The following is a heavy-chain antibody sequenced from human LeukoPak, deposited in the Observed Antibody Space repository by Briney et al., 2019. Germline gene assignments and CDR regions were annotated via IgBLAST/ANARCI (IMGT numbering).Heavy chain of an antibody. CDR3: ARVVTEYYDSSGYYPPYYYYYYMDV. Sequence: ASVKVSCKASGYTFSSYGLSWVRQAPGQGLEWMGWISAYNGNTNYAQKLQGRVTMTTDTSTSTAYMELSRLRSDDTAVYYCARVVTEYYDSSGYYPPYYYYYYMDVWGKGTTVTVSS. V-gene: IGHV1-18*01. CDR1: GYTFSSYG. J-gene: IGHJ6*03. CDR2: ISAYNGNT. D-gene: IGHD3-22*01.